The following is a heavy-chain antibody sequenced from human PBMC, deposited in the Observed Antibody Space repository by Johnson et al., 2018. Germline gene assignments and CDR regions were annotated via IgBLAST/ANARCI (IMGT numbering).Heavy chain of an antibody. CDR1: GFKFNSHG. V-gene: IGHV3-33*01. CDR3: GRELHMGAFDVDN. D-gene: IGHD1-26*01. J-gene: IGHJ4*02. CDR2: IWYDGSKR. Sequence: VQLVESGGGAVQPGRSLRLSCVASGFKFNSHGMNWVRQTPGKGLEWVAGIWYDGSKRLYGDSVRGRVTISRDDSKNTVYLDVNSLRPEDTAVYYCGRELHMGAFDVDNGGQGTRITVSS.